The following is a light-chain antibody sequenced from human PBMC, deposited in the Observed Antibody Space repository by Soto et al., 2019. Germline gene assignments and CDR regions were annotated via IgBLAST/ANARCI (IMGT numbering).Light chain of an antibody. CDR2: GNS. V-gene: IGLV1-40*01. CDR1: SSNIGAGYD. Sequence: QSVLTQPPSVSGAPGQRVTISCTGSSSNIGAGYDVHWYQQLPGTAPKLLIYGNSNRPSGVPDRFSGSKSGPSASLAITGLQAEDEADFYCQSHDSSLSAYVFGTGTKLTVL. J-gene: IGLJ1*01. CDR3: QSHDSSLSAYV.